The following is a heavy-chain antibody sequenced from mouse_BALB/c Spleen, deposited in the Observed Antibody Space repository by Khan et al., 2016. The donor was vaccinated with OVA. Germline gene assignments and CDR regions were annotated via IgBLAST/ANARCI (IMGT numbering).Heavy chain of an antibody. CDR1: GYTFTSYD. D-gene: IGHD3-1*01. CDR3: ARGVLGLQTWCAY. CDR2: INPYNDYT. Sequence: VQLKQSGPELVKPGASVKMSCKASGYTFTSYDMYWVKQKPGQGLEWIGYINPYNDYTKFNEKFKGKATLTSDKSSSTAYMELSSLTSEDSAVYYCARGVLGLQTWCAYGGEGTRVTVSA. V-gene: IGHV1S136*01. J-gene: IGHJ3*01.